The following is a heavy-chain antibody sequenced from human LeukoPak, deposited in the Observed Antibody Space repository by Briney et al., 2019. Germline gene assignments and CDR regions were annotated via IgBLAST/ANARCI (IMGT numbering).Heavy chain of an antibody. CDR3: ARLLIGD. V-gene: IGHV4-39*01. J-gene: IGHJ4*02. D-gene: IGHD4-17*01. Sequence: SETLSLTCTVSGGSISSSSYYWGWIRQPPGKGLEWLGSIYYSGSTYYNPSLKSRVTISVDTSKNQFSLKLSSVTAADTAVYYCARLLIGDWGQGTLVTVSS. CDR2: IYYSGST. CDR1: GGSISSSSYY.